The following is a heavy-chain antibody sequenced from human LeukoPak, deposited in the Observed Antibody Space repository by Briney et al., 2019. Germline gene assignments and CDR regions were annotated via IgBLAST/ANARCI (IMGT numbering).Heavy chain of an antibody. CDR2: IIPIFGTA. D-gene: IGHD6-19*01. CDR1: GGTFSSYA. Sequence: SVKVSCKASGGTFSSYAISWVRQAPGQGLEWMGRIIPIFGTANYAQKFQGRVTTTTDESTSTACMELSSLRSEDTAVYYCARASAVAGTGASGYWGQGTLVTVSS. J-gene: IGHJ4*02. CDR3: ARASAVAGTGASGY. V-gene: IGHV1-69*05.